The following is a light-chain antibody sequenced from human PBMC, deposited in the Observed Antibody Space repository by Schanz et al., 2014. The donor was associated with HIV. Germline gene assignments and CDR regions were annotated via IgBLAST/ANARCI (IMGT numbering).Light chain of an antibody. Sequence: QSALTQHASVSGSPGQSINISCTGTSSDVGSYNLVSWYQQHPGKAPKLMIYEGSKRPSGVPDRFSGSKSGNTASLTVSGLQAEDEADYYCSSYTSSSTWVFGGGTKLTVL. J-gene: IGLJ3*02. CDR1: SSDVGSYNL. V-gene: IGLV2-14*02. CDR3: SSYTSSSTWV. CDR2: EGS.